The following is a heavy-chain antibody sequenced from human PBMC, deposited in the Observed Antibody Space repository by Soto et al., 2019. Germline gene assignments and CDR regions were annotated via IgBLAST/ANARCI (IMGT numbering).Heavy chain of an antibody. D-gene: IGHD3-22*01. Sequence: EVPLVESGGGLVQPGRSLRLSCAASGFTIADYAMNWVRQASGKGLEWVSGISWNSGSIGYAESVTGRFTISRDNAKNSLYLHMNSLRAEDTALYYCAKDYDYYDSSGYYWFNRWGQGTLVTVSS. CDR1: GFTIADYA. CDR3: AKDYDYYDSSGYYWFNR. CDR2: ISWNSGSI. J-gene: IGHJ5*02. V-gene: IGHV3-9*01.